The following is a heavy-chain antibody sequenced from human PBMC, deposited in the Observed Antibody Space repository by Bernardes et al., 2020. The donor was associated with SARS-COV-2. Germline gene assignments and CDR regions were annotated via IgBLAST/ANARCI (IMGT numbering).Heavy chain of an antibody. CDR1: GFSLSISGVG. J-gene: IGHJ5*02. V-gene: IGHV2-5*02. Sequence: SGPTLVKPTQTLTLTCTFSGFSLSISGVGVGWIRQPPGKALEWLALIYWDDDKRYSPSLKSRLTITKDTSKNQVVLTMKNMDPVDTATYYCAHRGWFGEFRGGKRLNWFDPWGQGTLVTVSS. CDR3: AHRGWFGEFRGGKRLNWFDP. CDR2: IYWDDDK. D-gene: IGHD3-10*01.